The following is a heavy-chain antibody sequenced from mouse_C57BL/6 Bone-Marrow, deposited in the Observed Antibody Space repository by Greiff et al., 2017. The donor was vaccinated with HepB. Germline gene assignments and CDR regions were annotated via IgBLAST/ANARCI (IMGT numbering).Heavy chain of an antibody. J-gene: IGHJ2*01. Sequence: VQLQQSGPELVKPGASVKISCKASGYAFSSSWMNWVKQRPGKGLEWIGRIYPGDGDTNYNGKFKGKATLTADKSSSTAYMELRSLTSEDSAVYYCTIYYGYDEDYWGQGTTLTVSS. V-gene: IGHV1-82*01. CDR1: GYAFSSSW. CDR2: IYPGDGDT. D-gene: IGHD2-2*01. CDR3: TIYYGYDEDY.